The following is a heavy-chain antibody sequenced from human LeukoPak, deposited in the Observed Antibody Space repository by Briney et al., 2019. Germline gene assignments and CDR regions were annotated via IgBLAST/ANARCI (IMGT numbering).Heavy chain of an antibody. CDR3: VRAAYCGSDCYYYFDC. J-gene: IGHJ4*02. CDR2: ISSSGRAI. V-gene: IGHV3-11*01. CDR1: GFTFSDYF. D-gene: IGHD2-21*02. Sequence: GGSLRLSCAASGFTFSDYFLSWFRRAPGKGLEWISHISSSGRAIYYADSVRGRFTISRDNAQNSLYLQMNSLRDEDSAVYYCVRAAYCGSDCYYYFDCWGQGTLVTVSS.